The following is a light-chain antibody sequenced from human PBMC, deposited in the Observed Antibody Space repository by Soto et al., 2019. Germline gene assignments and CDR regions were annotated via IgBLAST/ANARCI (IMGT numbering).Light chain of an antibody. Sequence: QSALTQPPSVSGAPGQTVTLSCAGGSSNIGAGYDVHWYQQLPGTAPKLLIYGSLKRPSGVPDRFFGSKSGPSASLAITGLQAEDEAYYYCQSYDSSLTGWVFGGGTQLTVL. V-gene: IGLV1-40*01. J-gene: IGLJ3*02. CDR2: GSL. CDR1: SSNIGAGYD. CDR3: QSYDSSLTGWV.